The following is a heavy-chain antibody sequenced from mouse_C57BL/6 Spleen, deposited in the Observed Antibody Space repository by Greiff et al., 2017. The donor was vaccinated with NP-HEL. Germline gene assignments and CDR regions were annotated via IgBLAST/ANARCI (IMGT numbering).Heavy chain of an antibody. D-gene: IGHD2-4*01. CDR1: GYTFTSYW. V-gene: IGHV1-7*01. CDR3: AREGDYDVWFAY. CDR2: INPSSGYT. J-gene: IGHJ3*01. Sequence: QVQLQQSGAELAKPGASVKLSCKASGYTFTSYWMHWVKQRPGQGLEWIGYINPSSGYTKYNQKFKDKAILTADKSSSTAYMQLSSLTYEDSAVYYCAREGDYDVWFAYWGQGTLVTVSA.